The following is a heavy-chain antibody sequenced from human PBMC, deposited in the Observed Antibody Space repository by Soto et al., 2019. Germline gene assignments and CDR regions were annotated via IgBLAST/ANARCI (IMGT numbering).Heavy chain of an antibody. J-gene: IGHJ4*02. D-gene: IGHD3-22*01. CDR1: EFAFNNYG. V-gene: IGHV3-23*01. CDR2: ISDSGVKT. Sequence: GGSLRLSCTVSEFAFNNYGINWVRQAPGKGLEWVSGISDSGVKTNYADSVKGRFTISRDNSKNTLFLQMNSLRAEDTAVYYCAKGHSGDYDSSAHFDYWGQGTLVTVSS. CDR3: AKGHSGDYDSSAHFDY.